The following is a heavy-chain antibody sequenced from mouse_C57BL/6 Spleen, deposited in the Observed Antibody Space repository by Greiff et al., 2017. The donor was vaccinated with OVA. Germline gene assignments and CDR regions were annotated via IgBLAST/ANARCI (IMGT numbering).Heavy chain of an antibody. Sequence: QQSCKASGYTFTSYWMQWVKQRPGQGLEWIGEIDPSDSYTNYNQKFKGKATLTVDTSSSTAYMQLSSLTSEDSAVYYCARSYYGSLYAMDYWGQGTSVTVSS. CDR2: IDPSDSYT. D-gene: IGHD1-1*01. CDR3: ARSYYGSLYAMDY. V-gene: IGHV1-50*01. J-gene: IGHJ4*01. CDR1: GYTFTSYW.